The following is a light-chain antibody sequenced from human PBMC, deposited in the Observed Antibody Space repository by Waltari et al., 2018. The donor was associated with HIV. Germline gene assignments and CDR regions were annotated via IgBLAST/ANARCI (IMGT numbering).Light chain of an antibody. CDR2: GNT. V-gene: IGLV1-40*01. J-gene: IGLJ3*02. Sequence: QSVLTQPPSVSGAPGQRVPISCTGSTSNIGAGSDVHWSQQVPGTAPKLLIFGNTNRPSGVPDRISGSKSGTSASLAISGLRAEDEAYYYCQSYDSSLSGSWVFGGGTKLTVL. CDR3: QSYDSSLSGSWV. CDR1: TSNIGAGSD.